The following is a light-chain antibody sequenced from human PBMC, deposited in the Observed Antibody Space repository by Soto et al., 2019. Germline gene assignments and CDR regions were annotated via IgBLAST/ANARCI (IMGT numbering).Light chain of an antibody. CDR1: SSDIGGYNY. V-gene: IGLV2-14*01. CDR2: EVT. Sequence: QSALTQPASLSGSPGQSITISCTGTSSDIGGYNYVSWYQQHPGKAPKFLIYEVTNRPSGVSNRFSGSKSGNTASLTISGLPAEDEADYYCSSYTSSKTYVFGTGTKVTVL. CDR3: SSYTSSKTYV. J-gene: IGLJ1*01.